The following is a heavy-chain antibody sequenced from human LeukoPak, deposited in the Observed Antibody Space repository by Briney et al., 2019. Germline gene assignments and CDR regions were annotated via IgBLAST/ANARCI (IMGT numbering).Heavy chain of an antibody. V-gene: IGHV4-34*01. J-gene: IGHJ4*02. CDR3: ARRSRENYFDY. Sequence: PSETLSLTCAVYGGSFSGYYWSWIRQPPGKGLEWIGEINHSGSTNYNPSLKSRVTISVDTSKNQFSLKLNSVTAADTAVYYCARRSRENYFDYWGQGTLVTVSS. CDR1: GGSFSGYY. CDR2: INHSGST. D-gene: IGHD2-2*01.